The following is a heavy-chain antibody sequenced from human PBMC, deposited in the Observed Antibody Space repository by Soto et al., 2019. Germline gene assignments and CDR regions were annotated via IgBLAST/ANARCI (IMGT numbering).Heavy chain of an antibody. D-gene: IGHD2-2*01. CDR3: VKDSYADFHRVLSTAEYFFDY. Sequence: EVQLVESGGGLVRPGRSLRLPCTASGFTFDDYAMHWVRQAPGRGLEWVSGITWNSGNIAYADSVKGRFTIARDDDNNSLYLQMNSLRPEDTALYYCVKDSYADFHRVLSTAEYFFDYWGHGTLVTVSS. V-gene: IGHV3-9*01. CDR1: GFTFDDYA. CDR2: ITWNSGNI. J-gene: IGHJ4*01.